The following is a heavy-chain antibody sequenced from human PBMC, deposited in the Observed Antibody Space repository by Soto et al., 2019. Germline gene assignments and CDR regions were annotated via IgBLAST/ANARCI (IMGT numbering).Heavy chain of an antibody. CDR1: GFTFSSYA. CDR2: ISYDGSNK. CDR3: ARDGCSSTSCYWGGMDV. Sequence: SLRLSCAASGFTFSSYAMHWVRQAPGKGLEWVAVISYDGSNKYYADSVKGRFTISRDNSKNTLYLQMNSLRAEDTAVYYCARDGCSSTSCYWGGMDVWGQGTTVTVSS. D-gene: IGHD2-2*01. V-gene: IGHV3-30-3*01. J-gene: IGHJ6*02.